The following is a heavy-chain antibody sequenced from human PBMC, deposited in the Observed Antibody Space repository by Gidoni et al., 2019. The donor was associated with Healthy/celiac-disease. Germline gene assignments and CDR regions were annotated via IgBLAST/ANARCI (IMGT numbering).Heavy chain of an antibody. CDR3: AKANYDSSGYYGY. CDR1: GFTFSSYA. CDR2: ISGSGGST. Sequence: EVQLLESGGGLVQPGGSLRRSCAASGFTFSSYAMSWVSQAPWKGLEWVSAISGSGGSTYYADSVKGRFTISRDNSKNTLYLQMNSLRAEDTAVYYCAKANYDSSGYYGYWGQGTLVTVSA. J-gene: IGHJ4*02. D-gene: IGHD3-22*01. V-gene: IGHV3-23*01.